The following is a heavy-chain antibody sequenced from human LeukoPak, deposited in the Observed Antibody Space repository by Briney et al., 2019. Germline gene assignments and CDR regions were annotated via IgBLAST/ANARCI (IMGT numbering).Heavy chain of an antibody. J-gene: IGHJ4*02. CDR2: INPKNGDT. D-gene: IGHD3-16*01. V-gene: IGHV1-2*02. CDR3: ARAGTVMLLDY. CDR1: GYTFSDYY. Sequence: GASVKVSCKSSGYTFSDYYLHWVRQAPGQGLEWMAWINPKNGDTNDAQKFQGRVSMTRDTSISTAYMELSRLRSDDTAVYYCARAGTVMLLDYWGQGTLVTVSS.